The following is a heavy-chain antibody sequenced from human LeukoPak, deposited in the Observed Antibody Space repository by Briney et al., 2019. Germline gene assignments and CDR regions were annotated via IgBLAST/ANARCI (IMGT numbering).Heavy chain of an antibody. Sequence: GGSLRLSCAASGFTFSDYYMSWTRQAPGKGLEWVSYISSSGSTIYYADSVKGRFTISRDNAKNSLYLQMNSLRAEDTAVYYCARDGRGITPTYYFDYWGQGTLVTVSS. CDR1: GFTFSDYY. CDR2: ISSSGSTI. V-gene: IGHV3-11*04. J-gene: IGHJ4*02. D-gene: IGHD3-10*01. CDR3: ARDGRGITPTYYFDY.